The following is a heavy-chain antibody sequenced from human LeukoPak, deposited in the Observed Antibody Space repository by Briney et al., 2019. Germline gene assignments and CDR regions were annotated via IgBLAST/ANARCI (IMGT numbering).Heavy chain of an antibody. CDR1: GFTFSSYA. D-gene: IGHD1-26*01. Sequence: PGRSLRLSCAASGFTFSSYAMHWVRQAPGKGLEWVAVISYDGSNKYYADSVKGRFTISRDNSKNTLYLQMNSLRAEDTAVYYCAREPQSLIVGATYFDYWGQGTLVTVSS. J-gene: IGHJ4*02. CDR3: AREPQSLIVGATYFDY. CDR2: ISYDGSNK. V-gene: IGHV3-30-3*01.